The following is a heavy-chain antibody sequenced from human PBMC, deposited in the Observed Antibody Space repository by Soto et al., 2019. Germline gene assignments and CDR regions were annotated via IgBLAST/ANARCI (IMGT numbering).Heavy chain of an antibody. Sequence: PSETLSLTCAVSGYSISSGYYWGWIRQPPGKGLEWIGSIYHSGSTYYNPSLKSRVTISVDTSKNQFSLKLSSVTAADTAVYYCAREGVGDSLTGYPPAPGHDYWGQGTLVTVSS. CDR1: GYSISSGYY. J-gene: IGHJ4*02. CDR2: IYHSGST. V-gene: IGHV4-38-2*02. CDR3: AREGVGDSLTGYPPAPGHDY. D-gene: IGHD3-9*01.